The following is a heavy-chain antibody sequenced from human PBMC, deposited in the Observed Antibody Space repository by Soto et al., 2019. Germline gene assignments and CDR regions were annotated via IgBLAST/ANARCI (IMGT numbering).Heavy chain of an antibody. D-gene: IGHD3-10*01. CDR1: GFTFSSYG. J-gene: IGHJ6*02. CDR2: IWYDGSNK. CDR3: ARDGLSYYGSGSYYYYYYGMDV. V-gene: IGHV3-33*01. Sequence: GGSLRLSCAASGFTFSSYGMHWVRQAPGKGLEWVAVIWYDGSNKYYADSVKGRFTISRDNSKNTLYLQMNSLRAEDTAVYYCARDGLSYYGSGSYYYYYYGMDVWGQGTTVTVSS.